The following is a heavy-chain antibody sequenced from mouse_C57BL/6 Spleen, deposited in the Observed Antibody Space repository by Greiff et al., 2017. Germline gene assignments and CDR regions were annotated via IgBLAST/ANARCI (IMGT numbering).Heavy chain of an antibody. CDR2: IDPSDSYT. J-gene: IGHJ4*01. CDR1: GYTFTSYW. D-gene: IGHD1-1*01. Sequence: QVQLQQPGAELVMPGASVKLSCKASGYTFTSYWMHWVKQRPGQGLEWIGEIDPSDSYTNYNQKFKGKSTLTVDKSSSTAYMQLSSLTSEDSAVYYCARSRDYGSSYDEAMDYWGQGTSVTVSS. CDR3: ARSRDYGSSYDEAMDY. V-gene: IGHV1-69*01.